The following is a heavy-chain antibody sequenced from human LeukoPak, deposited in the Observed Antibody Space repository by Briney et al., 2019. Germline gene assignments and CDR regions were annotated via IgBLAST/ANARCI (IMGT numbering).Heavy chain of an antibody. V-gene: IGHV3-64*01. CDR1: RVTSSSYT. D-gene: IGHD1-26*01. Sequence: GGSLRLSCAASRVTSSSYTMHWVRQAPGKGLESVSAISSNGDSTYYINSVKGRFIISRDDSKNTLYLQMGSLRDEDMAVYYCASNSGSYRGWGQGTLVTVSS. CDR3: ASNSGSYRG. J-gene: IGHJ4*02. CDR2: ISSNGDST.